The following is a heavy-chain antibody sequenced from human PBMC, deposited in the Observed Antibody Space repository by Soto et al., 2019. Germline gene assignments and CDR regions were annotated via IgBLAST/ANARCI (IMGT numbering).Heavy chain of an antibody. V-gene: IGHV1-18*01. CDR1: GYTFTTYG. CDR3: ARPYCSTTSCHDWFDP. J-gene: IGHJ5*02. Sequence: ASVKVSCKASGYTFTTYGISWVRQAPGQGLEWMGWISTYYGDTNYAQKLQGRVTMTTDTSTSTAYMELRSLSSDDTAVYYCARPYCSTTSCHDWFDPWGQGTLVTVSS. D-gene: IGHD2-2*01. CDR2: ISTYYGDT.